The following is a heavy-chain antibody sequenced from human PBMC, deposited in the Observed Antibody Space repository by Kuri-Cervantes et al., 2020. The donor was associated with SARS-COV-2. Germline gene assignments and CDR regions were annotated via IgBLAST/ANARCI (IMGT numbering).Heavy chain of an antibody. V-gene: IGHV1-24*01. J-gene: IGHJ4*02. CDR1: GYTLTELS. CDR2: FDPEDGET. D-gene: IGHD6-13*01. Sequence: ASVKVSCKVSGYTLTELSMHWVRQAPGKGLEWMGGFDPEDGETIYAQKFQGRVTTTEDTSTDTAYMELSSLRSEDTAVYYCATDHIAAAGLFDYWGQGTLVTVSS. CDR3: ATDHIAAAGLFDY.